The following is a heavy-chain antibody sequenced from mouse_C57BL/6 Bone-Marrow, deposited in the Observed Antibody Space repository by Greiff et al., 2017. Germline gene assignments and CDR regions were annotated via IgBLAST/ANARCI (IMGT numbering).Heavy chain of an antibody. J-gene: IGHJ2*01. CDR2: IDPSDSYT. D-gene: IGHD1-1*01. CDR1: GYTFTSYW. V-gene: IGHV1-69*01. CDR3: ARAITTVVDY. Sequence: VQLQQPGAELVMPGASVKLSCKASGYTFTSYWMHWVKQRPGQGLEWIGEIDPSDSYTNYNQKFKGKSTLTVDKSSSTAYRQLSSLTSEDSAVYYCARAITTVVDYWGRGTTLTVSA.